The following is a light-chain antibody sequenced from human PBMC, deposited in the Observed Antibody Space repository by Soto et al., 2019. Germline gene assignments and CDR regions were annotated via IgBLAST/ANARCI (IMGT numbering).Light chain of an antibody. CDR2: EVS. CDR1: SSDVGGYNS. V-gene: IGLV2-14*01. Sequence: QSALTQPASVSGSPGQSITISCTGTSSDVGGYNSVSWYQQHPGKAPKLMIYEVSNRPSGVSNRFSGSKSGNTASLTVSGLQSEDEADYFCCSYTSRTTYVFGTGTKVTVL. J-gene: IGLJ1*01. CDR3: CSYTSRTTYV.